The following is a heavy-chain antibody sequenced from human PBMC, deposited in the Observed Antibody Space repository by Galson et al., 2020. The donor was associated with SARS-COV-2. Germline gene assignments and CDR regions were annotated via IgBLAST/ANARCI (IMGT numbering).Heavy chain of an antibody. CDR3: AKYDAWLL. J-gene: IGHJ3*01. CDR1: GLSISRFW. D-gene: IGHD3-3*01. CDR2: IGPDGNRQ. Sequence: GGSLRLSCAGSGLSISRFWMNWVRQAPGKGLEWVANIGPDGNRQQYMDSVKGRFVISRDNAQNSVYLQMSGLRAEDTAVYYCAKYDAWLLWGQGTMVTVSS. V-gene: IGHV3-7*01.